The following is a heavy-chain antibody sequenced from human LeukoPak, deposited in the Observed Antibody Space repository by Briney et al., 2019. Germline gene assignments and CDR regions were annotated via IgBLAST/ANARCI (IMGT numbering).Heavy chain of an antibody. CDR2: INPNSGGT. V-gene: IGHV1-2*02. CDR1: GYTFTGYY. J-gene: IGHJ4*02. Sequence: ASVKVSCKASGYTFTGYYMHWVRQAPGQGLEWMGWINPNSGGTNYAQKFQGRVTMTRDTSISTAYMELSRLRSDDTAVYYCARGALFIAVAGTTLDYWGQGTLVTVSS. CDR3: ARGALFIAVAGTTLDY. D-gene: IGHD6-19*01.